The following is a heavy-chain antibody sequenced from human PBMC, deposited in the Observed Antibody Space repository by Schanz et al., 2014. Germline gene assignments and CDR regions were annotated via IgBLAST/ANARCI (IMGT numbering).Heavy chain of an antibody. CDR3: AASSGWHPSTDY. Sequence: EVQLLESGGGLVQPGGSLRLSCAASGFTFSSYAMSWVRQAPGKGLEWVSAISGSGGSTYYADSVKGRFTISRDNAKSSLYLQMNSLRVEDTAVYYCAASSGWHPSTDYWGQGTLVNVSS. D-gene: IGHD6-19*01. J-gene: IGHJ4*02. CDR2: ISGSGGST. CDR1: GFTFSSYA. V-gene: IGHV3-23*01.